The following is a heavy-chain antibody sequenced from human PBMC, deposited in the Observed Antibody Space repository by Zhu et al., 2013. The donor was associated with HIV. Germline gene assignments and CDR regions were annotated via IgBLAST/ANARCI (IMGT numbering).Heavy chain of an antibody. J-gene: IGHJ5*02. CDR2: IIPIFGTA. CDR1: GGTFSSYA. D-gene: IGHD4-17*01. V-gene: IGHV1-69*01. CDR3: ANSYSMDYGDYVSDNWFDP. Sequence: QVQLVQSGAEVKKPGSSVKVSCKASGGTFSSYAISWVRQAPGQGLEWMGGIIPIFGTANYAQKFQGRVTITADESTSTAYMELSSLRSEDTAVYYCANSYSMDYGDYVSDNWFDPWGQGTLVTVSS.